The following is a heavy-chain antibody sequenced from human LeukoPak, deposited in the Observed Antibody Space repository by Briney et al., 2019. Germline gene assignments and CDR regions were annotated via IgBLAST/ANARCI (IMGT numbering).Heavy chain of an antibody. J-gene: IGHJ4*02. V-gene: IGHV4-59*08. Sequence: PSETLSLTCTVSGGSISSYYWGWIRQPPGKGLEWIGYIYCSGSTNYNPSLKSRVTISVDTSKNQFSLKLSSVTAADTAVYYCARRTAAGNYFDYWGQGTLVTVSS. D-gene: IGHD6-13*01. CDR2: IYCSGST. CDR1: GGSISSYY. CDR3: ARRTAAGNYFDY.